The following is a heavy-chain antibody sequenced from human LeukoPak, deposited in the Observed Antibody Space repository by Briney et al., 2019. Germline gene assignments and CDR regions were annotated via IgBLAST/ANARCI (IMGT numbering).Heavy chain of an antibody. D-gene: IGHD4-11*01. CDR1: GYTFTSYG. J-gene: IGHJ4*02. CDR2: ISAYNGNT. CDR3: AREGYSNYGYEGSDY. Sequence: ASVKVSCKASGYTFTSYGISWVRQAPGQGLEWMGWISAYNGNTNYAQKLQGRVTMTTDTSTSTAYMELRSLRSDDTAVYYCAREGYSNYGYEGSDYWGQGTLVTVSS. V-gene: IGHV1-18*01.